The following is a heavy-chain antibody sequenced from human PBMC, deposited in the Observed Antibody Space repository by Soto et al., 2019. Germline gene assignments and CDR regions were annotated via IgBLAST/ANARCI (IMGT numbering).Heavy chain of an antibody. V-gene: IGHV3-21*01. J-gene: IGHJ4*02. Sequence: PGGSLRLSCAASGFTFSCYSMHWVRQAPGRGLEWVSSISTSTTYISYADSVKGRFTISRDSAKNSLYLQMNSLRAEDTAVYYCAKDAVAVDSTFYFDSWGQGTMVTVSS. D-gene: IGHD2-21*01. CDR2: ISTSTTYI. CDR1: GFTFSCYS. CDR3: AKDAVAVDSTFYFDS.